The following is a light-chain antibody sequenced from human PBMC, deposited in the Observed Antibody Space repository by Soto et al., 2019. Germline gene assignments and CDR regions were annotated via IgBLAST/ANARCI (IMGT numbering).Light chain of an antibody. V-gene: IGLV1-44*01. J-gene: IGLJ2*01. CDR2: SND. CDR1: SSNVGSNT. Sequence: QSVLTQPPSASGSPGQRVTISCSGSSSNVGSNTVNWYQQLAGTAPKLLIYSNDHRPSGVPDRFSCSKSGTSASLAISGLQSEDEADYYCAAWDDSLNVVVFGGGTKLTVL. CDR3: AAWDDSLNVVV.